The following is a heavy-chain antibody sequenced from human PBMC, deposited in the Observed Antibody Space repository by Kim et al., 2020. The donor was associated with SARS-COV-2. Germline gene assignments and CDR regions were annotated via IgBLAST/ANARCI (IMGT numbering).Heavy chain of an antibody. CDR3: ARRGELWFGDLYNY. Sequence: GGSLRLSCVASGFTLSDYHMAWIRQAPGKGLDWVAYLSRSSSDLNYADSVKGRFTISRDDSSNSLFLQMNSLRVEDTAVYYCARRGELWFGDLYNYWVQGALVTVSS. D-gene: IGHD3-10*01. V-gene: IGHV3-11*06. J-gene: IGHJ4*02. CDR1: GFTLSDYH. CDR2: LSRSSSDL.